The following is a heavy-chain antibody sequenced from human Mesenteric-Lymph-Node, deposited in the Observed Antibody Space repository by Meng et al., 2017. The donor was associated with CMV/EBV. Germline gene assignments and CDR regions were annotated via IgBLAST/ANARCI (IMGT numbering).Heavy chain of an antibody. J-gene: IGHJ4*02. CDR3: ARVRALFRCFDY. V-gene: IGHV4-61*01. Sequence: SETLSLTCTVSGGSVTTGSYYWSWLRPPPGKGLVWNGYIYNRGSTTYNPSLKSRVSMSVDTSKNQLALKLTSVTAADTAVYYCARVRALFRCFDYWGQGTLVTVSS. CDR2: IYNRGST. CDR1: GGSVTTGSYY.